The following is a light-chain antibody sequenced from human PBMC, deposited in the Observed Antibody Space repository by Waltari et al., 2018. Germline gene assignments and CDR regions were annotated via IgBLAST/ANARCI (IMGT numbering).Light chain of an antibody. CDR1: SGSIDSKY. V-gene: IGLV6-57*03. Sequence: VFTQPHSVSGSPGQTVTISCTRSSGSIDSKYVQWYQQRPGSAPTTVIFKDNQRPSGGPDRFSGSIDSSSNSASLTISGLKSEDEADYYCQSTDGKYNLLFGGGTRLTVL. J-gene: IGLJ2*01. CDR2: KDN. CDR3: QSTDGKYNLL.